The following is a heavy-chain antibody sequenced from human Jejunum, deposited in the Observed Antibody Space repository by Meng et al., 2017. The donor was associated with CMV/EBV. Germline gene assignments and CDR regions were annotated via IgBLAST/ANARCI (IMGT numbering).Heavy chain of an antibody. J-gene: IGHJ5*02. CDR1: GASFSSNRSA. CDR2: TYYRSNWST. CDR3: VRSSTTGGFDP. V-gene: IGHV6-1*01. D-gene: IGHD7-27*01. Sequence: GASFSSNRSAWTWIRQSPSRGLAWLGRTYYRSNWSTDYALSVKSRITISPDTSKNQVSLHLTSLTPEDTAMYYCVRSSTTGGFDPWGQGTLVTVSS.